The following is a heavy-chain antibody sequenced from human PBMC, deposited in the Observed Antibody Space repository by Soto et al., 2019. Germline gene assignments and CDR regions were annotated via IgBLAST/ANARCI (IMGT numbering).Heavy chain of an antibody. CDR1: GYTFTNYW. J-gene: IGHJ6*02. Sequence: GESLKISCKGSGYTFTNYWIGWVRQMPGKGLEWMGIIYPGDSDTKYNPSFQGQVTISADKSITTTYLRWTSLKASDTAIYYCAASIFYYGMDVWGQRTTVTVS. V-gene: IGHV5-51*01. CDR3: AASIFYYGMDV. CDR2: IYPGDSDT.